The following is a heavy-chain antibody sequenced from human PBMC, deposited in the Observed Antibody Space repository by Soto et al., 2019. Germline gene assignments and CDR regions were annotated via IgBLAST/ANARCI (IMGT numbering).Heavy chain of an antibody. CDR3: ARLPRGWAAGHYFDY. D-gene: IGHD6-13*01. CDR2: IYPGDSDT. CDR1: GYSFTSYW. Sequence: GESLKISCKGSGYSFTSYWIGWVRQVPGKGLEWMGIIYPGDSDTRYSPSFQGQVTISADKSISTAYLQWSSLKASDTAMYYCARLPRGWAAGHYFDYWGQGTLVTVSS. J-gene: IGHJ4*02. V-gene: IGHV5-51*01.